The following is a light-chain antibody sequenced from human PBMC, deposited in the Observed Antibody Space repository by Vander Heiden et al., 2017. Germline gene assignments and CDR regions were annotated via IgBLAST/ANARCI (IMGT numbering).Light chain of an antibody. Sequence: SYVLTQPPSVSVAPGQTARITCGGNNIGSKSVHWYQQKPGQANVLGCDEDSDRPSGIPERFSCSNSGNTATLTISRVEAGDEADYYWQVWDSSSDQVVVGGGNKLIVL. V-gene: IGLV3-21*02. CDR1: NIGSKS. CDR3: QVWDSSSDQVV. J-gene: IGLJ2*01. CDR2: EDS.